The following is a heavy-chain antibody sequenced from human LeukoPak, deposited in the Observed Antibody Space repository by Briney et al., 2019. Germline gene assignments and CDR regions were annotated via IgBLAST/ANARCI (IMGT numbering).Heavy chain of an antibody. CDR2: ISGSGGST. Sequence: GAPLRLSCAASGFTFSSYAMSWVRQAPGKGLEWVSAISGSGGSTYYADSVKGRFTTSRDNSKNTLYLQMNSLRAEDTAVYYCAKDWGAAAVDYWGQGTLVTVSS. CDR3: AKDWGAAAVDY. D-gene: IGHD6-13*01. J-gene: IGHJ4*02. V-gene: IGHV3-23*01. CDR1: GFTFSSYA.